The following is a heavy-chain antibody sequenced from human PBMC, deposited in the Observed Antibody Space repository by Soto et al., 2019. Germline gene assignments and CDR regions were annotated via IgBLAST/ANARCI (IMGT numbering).Heavy chain of an antibody. J-gene: IGHJ6*02. CDR3: ARVSGSYSFDYYYGMDV. CDR1: GGTFSSYA. D-gene: IGHD1-26*01. V-gene: IGHV1-69*19. CDR2: IIPIFGTA. Sequence: QVQLVQSGAEVKKPGSSVKVSCKASGGTFSSYAISWVRQAPGQGLEWMGGIIPIFGTANYAQKFQGRVTITADESTSTAYRELSSLRSEDTAVYYCARVSGSYSFDYYYGMDVWGQGTTVTVSS.